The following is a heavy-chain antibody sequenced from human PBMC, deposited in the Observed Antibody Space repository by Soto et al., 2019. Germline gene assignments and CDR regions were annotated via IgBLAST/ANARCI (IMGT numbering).Heavy chain of an antibody. CDR1: GYTFTSYG. CDR2: ISAYNGNT. V-gene: IGHV1-18*01. CDR3: GRDFLRPRLFDP. Sequence: ASVKVYCKASGYTFTSYGISWGLQAPGQGLEWMGWISAYNGNTNYAQKLQGRVTMTTDTSTSTAYMELRSLRSDDTAVYYCGRDFLRPRLFDPWGQGTLVTGSS. J-gene: IGHJ5*02.